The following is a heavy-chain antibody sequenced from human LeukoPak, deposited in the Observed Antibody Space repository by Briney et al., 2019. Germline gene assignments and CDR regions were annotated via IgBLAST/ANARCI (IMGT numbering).Heavy chain of an antibody. V-gene: IGHV1-69*13. CDR3: ARGAGVLTGYYTSPPLFDY. CDR2: IIPIFGTA. D-gene: IGHD3-9*01. CDR1: GGTFSSYA. Sequence: SVKVSCKASGGTFSSYAISWVRQAPGQGLEWMGGIIPIFGTANYAQKFQGRVTITADESTSTAYMELSSLRSEHTAVYYCARGAGVLTGYYTSPPLFDYWGQRTLVTVSS. J-gene: IGHJ4*02.